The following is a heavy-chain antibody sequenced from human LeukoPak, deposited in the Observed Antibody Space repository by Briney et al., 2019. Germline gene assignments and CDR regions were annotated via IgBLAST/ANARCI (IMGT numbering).Heavy chain of an antibody. J-gene: IGHJ4*02. D-gene: IGHD3-10*01. CDR2: IYHSGST. Sequence: SETLSLTCTVSGYSISSGYYWGWIRQPPGKGLEWIGSIYHSGSTYYNPSLKSRVTISVDTSKNQFSLKLSSVTAADTAVYYCASTTAYGSGSSDYWGQGTLVTVSS. CDR3: ASTTAYGSGSSDY. V-gene: IGHV4-38-2*02. CDR1: GYSISSGYY.